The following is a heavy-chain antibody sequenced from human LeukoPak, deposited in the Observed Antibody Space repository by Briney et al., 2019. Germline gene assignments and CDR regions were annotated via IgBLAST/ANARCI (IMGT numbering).Heavy chain of an antibody. CDR2: INSDGSST. J-gene: IGHJ4*02. V-gene: IGHV3-74*01. D-gene: IGHD2-21*01. CDR3: ARTVVVNDY. Sequence: GGSLRLSCAASGFTFSDYYMSWIRQAPGKGLVWVSRINSDGSSTSYADSVKGRFTISRDNAKNTLYLQMNSLRAEDTAVYYCARTVVVNDYWGQGTLVTVSS. CDR1: GFTFSDYY.